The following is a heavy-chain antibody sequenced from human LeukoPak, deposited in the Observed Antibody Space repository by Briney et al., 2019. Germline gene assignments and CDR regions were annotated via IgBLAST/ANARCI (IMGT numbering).Heavy chain of an antibody. J-gene: IGHJ5*02. V-gene: IGHV5-51*01. CDR3: ARGLSSISNWFDP. Sequence: GESLKISCKGSGYSFTSHWIGWVRQMPGKGLEWMGIIYPGDSDTRYSPSFQGQVTISADKSISTAYLQWSSLKASDTAMYYCARGLSSISNWFDPWGQGALVTVSS. D-gene: IGHD3-16*02. CDR2: IYPGDSDT. CDR1: GYSFTSHW.